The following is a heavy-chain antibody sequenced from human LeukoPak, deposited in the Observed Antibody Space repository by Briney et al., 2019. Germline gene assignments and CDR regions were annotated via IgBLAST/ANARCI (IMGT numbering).Heavy chain of an antibody. J-gene: IGHJ4*02. V-gene: IGHV3-23*01. CDR2: ISGSSGGT. Sequence: GGSLRLSCAASGFTFSSYAMSWVRQAPEKCLEWAATISGSSGGTYYADSVKGRFTISRDDSTNTLYLQMNSLRAEDTAVYYCAKDLGRYRNNYFDYWGQGTLVTVSS. CDR3: AKDLGRYRNNYFDY. D-gene: IGHD1-26*01. CDR1: GFTFSSYA.